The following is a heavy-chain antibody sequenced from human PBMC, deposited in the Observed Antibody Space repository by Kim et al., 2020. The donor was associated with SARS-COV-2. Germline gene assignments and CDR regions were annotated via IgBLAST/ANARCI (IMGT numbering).Heavy chain of an antibody. Sequence: GGSLRLSCTTSGFNFGDYAINWFRQDPGKGLEWVGLTRSKAFGGTREYAASVKGRFTISRDDSKNIAYLQMDSLKTEDTALYYCTRGGRDITPFDYWGQGILVTVSS. CDR3: TRGGRDITPFDY. D-gene: IGHD5-12*01. CDR1: GFNFGDYA. CDR2: TRSKAFGGTR. V-gene: IGHV3-49*03. J-gene: IGHJ4*02.